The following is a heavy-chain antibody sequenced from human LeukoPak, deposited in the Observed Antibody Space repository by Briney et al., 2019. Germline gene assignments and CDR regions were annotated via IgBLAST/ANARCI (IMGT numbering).Heavy chain of an antibody. D-gene: IGHD3/OR15-3a*01. J-gene: IGHJ4*02. V-gene: IGHV1-2*02. CDR2: INPKSGGT. Sequence: ASVKVSCKASGYNFADHYVHWVRQAPGQGLEWMGWINPKSGGTDYAQKFQGRVAMTSDTSIRTGYMELNNLTSYDTAVYYCARVDNRDWYYFDYWGQGSLVTVSS. CDR3: ARVDNRDWYYFDY. CDR1: GYNFADHY.